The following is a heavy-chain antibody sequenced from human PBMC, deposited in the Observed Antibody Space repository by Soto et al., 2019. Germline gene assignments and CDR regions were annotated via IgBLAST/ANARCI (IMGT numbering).Heavy chain of an antibody. D-gene: IGHD1-26*01. CDR3: ARHIVGPATDRFDS. Sequence: EVQLVESGGGLVQPGGSLKLSWAASGFTFSGSAMHWVRQASGKGRDWVGRIRSKANNYATAYDASVNGRFTISRDDSKDTAYLQMNSLKTEDTAVYYCARHIVGPATDRFDSWGQGTLVTVSS. V-gene: IGHV3-73*02. CDR1: GFTFSGSA. CDR2: IRSKANNYAT. J-gene: IGHJ4*02.